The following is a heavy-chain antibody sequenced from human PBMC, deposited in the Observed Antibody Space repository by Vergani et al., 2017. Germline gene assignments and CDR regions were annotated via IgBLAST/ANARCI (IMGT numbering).Heavy chain of an antibody. CDR1: GFTFDTYT. CDR3: TTAWGLYYLHGEYFQY. J-gene: IGHJ1*01. D-gene: IGHD3-10*01. V-gene: IGHV3-23*01. CDR2: ISSGGGDI. Sequence: EVHLLESGGGLVQPGGSRRLSCAGAGFTFDTYTMAYVRQAPGKGLEWVATISSGGGDIFYADSVKGRFTISRDKSKNTLFLQMNSLKDEDTAVYYCTTAWGLYYLHGEYFQYWGRGTLVSVSS.